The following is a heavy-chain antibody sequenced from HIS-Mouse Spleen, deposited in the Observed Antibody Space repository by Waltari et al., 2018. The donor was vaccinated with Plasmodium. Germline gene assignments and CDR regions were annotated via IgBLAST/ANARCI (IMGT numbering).Heavy chain of an antibody. CDR3: ARTTYSSSSAKYYYYGMDV. Sequence: QVTLRESGPALVKPTQTLTLTCTFSGFSLSTSGMCVSWIRQPPGKALEWIARIDWEDDKYYSTSLKTRLTSSKDTSKNQVGLTMTNMDPVDTATYYCARTTYSSSSAKYYYYGMDVWGQGTTVTVSS. J-gene: IGHJ6*02. D-gene: IGHD6-6*01. V-gene: IGHV2-70*15. CDR2: IDWEDDK. CDR1: GFSLSTSGMC.